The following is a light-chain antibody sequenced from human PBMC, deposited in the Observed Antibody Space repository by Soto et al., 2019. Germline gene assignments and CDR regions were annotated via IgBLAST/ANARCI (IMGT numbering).Light chain of an antibody. Sequence: QSVLTQPASVSGSPGQSITISCTGTSSDIGAYNYVSWYQQHPGKAPKLMIYEVSSRPSGVSDRFSGSKSGNTASLTISGLQAEDEADYYCISYTSSSTRVFGTGTKLTVL. V-gene: IGLV2-14*01. CDR1: SSDIGAYNY. J-gene: IGLJ1*01. CDR2: EVS. CDR3: ISYTSSSTRV.